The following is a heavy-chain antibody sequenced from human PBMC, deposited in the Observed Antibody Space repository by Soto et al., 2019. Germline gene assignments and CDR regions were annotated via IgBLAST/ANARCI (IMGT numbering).Heavy chain of an antibody. CDR3: ARDWGGGGDPFYFFDF. V-gene: IGHV3-30*04. CDR2: ISYGGKTK. J-gene: IGHJ4*02. CDR1: GFTFRNYA. Sequence: QPGGSLRLSCEVSGFTFRNYAMHWVRQAPGKGLEWVAVISYGGKTKYYADSVKGRFTISRDNSNNRLYLQMNSLNVEDTAVYYCARDWGGGGDPFYFFDFWGQGTLVTVSS. D-gene: IGHD2-21*02.